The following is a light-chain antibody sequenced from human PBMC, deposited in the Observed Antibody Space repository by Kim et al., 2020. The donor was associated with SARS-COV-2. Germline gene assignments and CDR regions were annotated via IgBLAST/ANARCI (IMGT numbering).Light chain of an antibody. V-gene: IGKV3-20*01. CDR1: QSVTSNF. J-gene: IGKJ2*01. Sequence: LSPGERATLSCRASQSVTSNFLAWYQQKPGQAPRLLIYSASSRATGIPDRFSGSGSGTDFTLTINRVEPEDFVVYYCHQYGSSPLTFGPGTKLEI. CDR2: SAS. CDR3: HQYGSSPLT.